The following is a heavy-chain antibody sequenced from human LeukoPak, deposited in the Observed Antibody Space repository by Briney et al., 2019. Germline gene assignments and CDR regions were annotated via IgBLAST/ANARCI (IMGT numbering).Heavy chain of an antibody. CDR3: TGAAYCGGDCQGNAFDI. D-gene: IGHD2-21*02. J-gene: IGHJ3*02. Sequence: GGSLRLSCAASGFTFSGSAMHWVRQASGKGLEWVGRIRSKANSYATAYAASVKGRLTISRDDSKNTAYLQMNSLKTEDTAVYYCTGAAYCGGDCQGNAFDIWGQGTMVTVSS. V-gene: IGHV3-73*01. CDR1: GFTFSGSA. CDR2: IRSKANSYAT.